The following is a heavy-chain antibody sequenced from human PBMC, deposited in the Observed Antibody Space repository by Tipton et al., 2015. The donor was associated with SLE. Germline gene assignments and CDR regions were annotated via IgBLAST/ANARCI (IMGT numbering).Heavy chain of an antibody. J-gene: IGHJ4*02. Sequence: QSGPEVKKPGASVKVSCKASGYTFTSYGISWVRQAPGQGLEWMGWISAYNGNTNYAQKLQGRVTMTKDTSTSTVYMELRSLRSDDTAVYYCARDPTGWLSSSTSCPFDYWGQGTLVTVSS. D-gene: IGHD2-2*01. CDR1: GYTFTSYG. CDR2: ISAYNGNT. V-gene: IGHV1-18*01. CDR3: ARDPTGWLSSSTSCPFDY.